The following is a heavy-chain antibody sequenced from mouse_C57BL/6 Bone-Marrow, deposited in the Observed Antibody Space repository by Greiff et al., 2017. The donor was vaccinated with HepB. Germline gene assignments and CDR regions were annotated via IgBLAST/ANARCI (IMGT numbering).Heavy chain of an antibody. CDR2: IYWDDDK. Sequence: QVTLKESGPGILQSSQTLSLTCSFSGFSLSTSGMGVSWIRQPSGKGLEWLAHIYWDDDKRYNPSLKSRLTIAKDTSRNQVFLKITSVDTADTATYYCARGLRGRVPVYWYFDVWGTGTTVTVSS. J-gene: IGHJ1*03. CDR3: ARGLRGRVPVYWYFDV. V-gene: IGHV8-12*01. CDR1: GFSLSTSGMG. D-gene: IGHD3-3*01.